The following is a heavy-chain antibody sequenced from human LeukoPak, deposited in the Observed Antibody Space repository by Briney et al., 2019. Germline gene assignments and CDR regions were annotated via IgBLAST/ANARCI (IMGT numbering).Heavy chain of an antibody. Sequence: SETLSLTCTVSGGSISSGGYYWSWIRQPPGKGLEWIGYIYHSGSTYYNPSLKSRVTISVDRSKNQFSLKLSSVTAADTAVYYCARDHGSGIDYWGQGTLVTVSS. V-gene: IGHV4-30-2*01. CDR2: IYHSGST. CDR1: GGSISSGGYY. D-gene: IGHD3-3*01. CDR3: ARDHGSGIDY. J-gene: IGHJ4*02.